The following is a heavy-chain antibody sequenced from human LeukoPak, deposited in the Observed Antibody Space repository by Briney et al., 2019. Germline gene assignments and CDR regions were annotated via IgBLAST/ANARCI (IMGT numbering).Heavy chain of an antibody. Sequence: SETLSLTCTVSGGSISSSTYYWGWIRQPPGKGLEWIGSIYYSGRTYYNPSLKSRVTISVDTSKNQFSLKLSSVTAADTVVYYCARGSPVASTWYYLDYWGQGTLVTVSS. CDR3: ARGSPVASTWYYLDY. CDR1: GGSISSSTYY. V-gene: IGHV4-39*07. J-gene: IGHJ4*02. CDR2: IYYSGRT. D-gene: IGHD6-13*01.